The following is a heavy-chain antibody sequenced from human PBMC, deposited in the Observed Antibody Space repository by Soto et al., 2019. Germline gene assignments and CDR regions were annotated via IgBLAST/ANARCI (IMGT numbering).Heavy chain of an antibody. D-gene: IGHD3-10*01. CDR3: AKSMVRGVIINENDY. CDR2: ISGSGGST. Sequence: GGSLRLSCAASGFTFSSYAMSWVRQAPGKGLEWVSAISGSGGSTYYADSVKGRFTISRDNSKNTLYLQMNSLRAEDTAVYYCAKSMVRGVIINENDYWGQGTLVTVSS. J-gene: IGHJ4*02. CDR1: GFTFSSYA. V-gene: IGHV3-23*01.